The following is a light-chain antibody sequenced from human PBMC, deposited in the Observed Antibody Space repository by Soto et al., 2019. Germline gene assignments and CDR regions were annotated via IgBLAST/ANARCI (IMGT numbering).Light chain of an antibody. CDR3: QQYGSSPYT. V-gene: IGKV3D-20*01. CDR1: QPVSSSY. J-gene: IGKJ2*01. CDR2: DAA. Sequence: DIVLTQSPATLSLSPGERATLSCGASQPVSSSYLAWYQQKPGLAPRLLSYDAASRATGIPDRFSGSGSGTDFTLTISRLEPEDFAVYYCQQYGSSPYTFGQGTKLEIK.